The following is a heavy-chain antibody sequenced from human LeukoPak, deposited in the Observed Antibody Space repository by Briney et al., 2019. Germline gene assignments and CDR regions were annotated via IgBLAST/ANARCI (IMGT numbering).Heavy chain of an antibody. CDR2: IYHSGST. CDR1: GGSISSGGYY. Sequence: SETLSLTCIVSGGSISSGGYYWSWIRQPPGKGLEWIGYIYHSGSTYYNPSLKSRVTISVDTSKNQFSLKLSSVTAADTAVYYCARGRGILNDYGDYYYYGMDVWGQGTTVTVSS. CDR3: ARGRGILNDYGDYYYYGMDV. J-gene: IGHJ6*02. D-gene: IGHD4-17*01. V-gene: IGHV4-30-2*01.